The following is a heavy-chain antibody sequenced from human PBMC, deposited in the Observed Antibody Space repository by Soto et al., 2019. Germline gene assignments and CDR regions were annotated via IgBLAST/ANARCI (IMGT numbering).Heavy chain of an antibody. CDR2: ISYDGSNK. Sequence: GGALRLYCAASGFTFSSYGMHWVRQAPGKGLEWVAVISYDGSNKYYADSVKGRFTISRDNSKNTLYLQMNSLRAEDTAVYYCAKDRSGSSYFDYWGQGTLVTVSS. D-gene: IGHD1-26*01. V-gene: IGHV3-30*18. CDR1: GFTFSSYG. CDR3: AKDRSGSSYFDY. J-gene: IGHJ4*02.